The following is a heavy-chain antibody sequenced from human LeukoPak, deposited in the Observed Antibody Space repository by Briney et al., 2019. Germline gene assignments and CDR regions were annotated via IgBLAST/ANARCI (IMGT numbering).Heavy chain of an antibody. D-gene: IGHD4-17*01. V-gene: IGHV3-73*01. J-gene: IGHJ4*02. CDR2: IKSKANNYAT. CDR3: TRRGDGDYGDY. Sequence: GSLKLSCAASGFTFSGSAMHWVRQASGKGLEWVGRIKSKANNYATAYAASVKGRFTISRDDSENTAFLQMTSLKTEDTAVYYCTRRGDGDYGDYWGQGTLVTVSS. CDR1: GFTFSGSA.